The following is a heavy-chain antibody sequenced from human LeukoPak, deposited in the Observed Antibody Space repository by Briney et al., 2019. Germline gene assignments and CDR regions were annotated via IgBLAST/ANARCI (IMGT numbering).Heavy chain of an antibody. V-gene: IGHV7-4-1*02. CDR1: GYTFTNYA. CDR3: ARLYWYYYDNGPGGSDAFDF. D-gene: IGHD3-22*01. J-gene: IGHJ3*01. Sequence: GASVKVSCKTSGYTFTNYAMNWVRQAPGQGLEWMGWINTNTGNPTDAQDFTGRFVFSLNTSVTTAYLQISSLKAEDTAVYYCARLYWYYYDNGPGGSDAFDFWGQGTMVTVSS. CDR2: INTNTGNP.